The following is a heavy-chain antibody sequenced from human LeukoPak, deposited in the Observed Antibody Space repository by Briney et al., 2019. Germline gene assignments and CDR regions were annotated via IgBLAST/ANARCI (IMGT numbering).Heavy chain of an antibody. CDR2: ISGSGGST. CDR1: GFTFSNYN. J-gene: IGHJ4*02. Sequence: GGSLRLSCAASGFTFSNYNMNWVRQAPGKGLEWVSAISGSGGSTYYADSVKGRFTISRDNSKNTLYLQINSLRAEDTAVYYCAKDHLPGIVVADRDYWGQGTLVTVSS. CDR3: AKDHLPGIVVADRDY. V-gene: IGHV3-23*01. D-gene: IGHD6-19*01.